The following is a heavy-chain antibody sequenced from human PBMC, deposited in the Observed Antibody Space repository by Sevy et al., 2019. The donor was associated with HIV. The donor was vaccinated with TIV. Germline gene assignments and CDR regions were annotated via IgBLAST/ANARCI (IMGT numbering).Heavy chain of an antibody. CDR3: VGDWDDKFSYGDSDPAVDC. CDR2: ISTSGSTI. J-gene: IGHJ4*02. Sequence: GGSLRLSCVASGFSFIHENMNWVRQAPGKGLEWLSYISTSGSTIYQADSVKGRFTISRDNAKNSLFLQMNSLRVEDTAICYCVGDWDDKFSYGDSDPAVDCWGQGTLVTVSS. V-gene: IGHV3-48*04. CDR1: GFSFIHEN. D-gene: IGHD2-21*02.